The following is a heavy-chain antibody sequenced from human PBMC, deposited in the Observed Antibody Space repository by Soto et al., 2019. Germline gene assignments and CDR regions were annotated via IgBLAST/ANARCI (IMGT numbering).Heavy chain of an antibody. CDR1: GFTFSDYA. V-gene: IGHV3-30*18. CDR3: AKGGRQWLVTSDFNY. Sequence: VQLVESGGGVVQPGRSLRLSCAASGFTFSDYAMHWVRQAPGKGLEWVAVVSHDGRNTHYADSVKGRFTISRDSCKNKVFLEMTSLRAGDTAVYYCAKGGRQWLVTSDFNYWGQGALVTVSS. CDR2: VSHDGRNT. D-gene: IGHD6-19*01. J-gene: IGHJ4*02.